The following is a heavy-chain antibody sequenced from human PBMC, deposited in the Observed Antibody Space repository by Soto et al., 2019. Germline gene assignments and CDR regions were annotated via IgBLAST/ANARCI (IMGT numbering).Heavy chain of an antibody. CDR1: GGSFSVYF. Sequence: PSETLSLTCAVYGGSFSVYFWTWIRNPPGKGLEWIGEINDSGSTNYNPSLKSRVTISVDTSKNQFSLKLSSVTAADTAVYYCARGLTLGYCSGTSCYNWLDPWGQGTLVTVSS. CDR3: ARGLTLGYCSGTSCYNWLDP. J-gene: IGHJ5*02. CDR2: INDSGST. V-gene: IGHV4-34*01. D-gene: IGHD2-2*01.